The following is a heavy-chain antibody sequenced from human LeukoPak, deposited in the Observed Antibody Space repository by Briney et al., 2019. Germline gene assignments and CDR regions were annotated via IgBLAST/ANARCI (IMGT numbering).Heavy chain of an antibody. V-gene: IGHV3-23*01. CDR1: GFTFSSYS. J-gene: IGHJ6*03. CDR2: ISGSGGST. Sequence: PGGSLRLSCAASGFTFSSYSMNWVRQAPGTGLEWVSAISGSGGSTYYADSVKGRFTISRDNSKNTLYLQMNSLRAEDTAVYYCARGLSPYDILTGYYYYYYYMDVWGKGTTVTVSS. CDR3: ARGLSPYDILTGYYYYYYYMDV. D-gene: IGHD3-9*01.